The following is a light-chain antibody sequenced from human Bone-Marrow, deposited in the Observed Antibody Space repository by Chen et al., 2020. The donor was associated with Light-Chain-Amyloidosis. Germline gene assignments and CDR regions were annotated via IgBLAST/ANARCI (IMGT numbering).Light chain of an antibody. CDR3: QSADSSGTYEVI. CDR1: DLPTKY. V-gene: IGLV3-25*03. CDR2: RDT. Sequence: SYELTQPPSVSVSPGQTARITCSGDDLPTKYAYWYQQKPGQAPVLVIHRDTERPSGISVRFSGSSSGTTATLTISGVQAEDEADDHCQSADSSGTYEVICGGGTKLTVL. J-gene: IGLJ2*01.